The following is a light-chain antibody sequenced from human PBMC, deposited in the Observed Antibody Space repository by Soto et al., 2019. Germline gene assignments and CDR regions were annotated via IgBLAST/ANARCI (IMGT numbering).Light chain of an antibody. CDR2: GAS. CDR3: QQRTLWPRT. V-gene: IGKV3-11*01. CDR1: QSVSGT. J-gene: IGKJ1*01. Sequence: EIVLTQSPATLSLSPGERATLSCRASQSVSGTLAWFQQKPGQPPRLLFYGASNRATGIPARFSASGSGTDFTLTISSLEPEVFAVYYCQQRTLWPRTFRQGTKVEIK.